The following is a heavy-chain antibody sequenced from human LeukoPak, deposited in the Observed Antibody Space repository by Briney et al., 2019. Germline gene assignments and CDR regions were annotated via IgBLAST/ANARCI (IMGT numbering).Heavy chain of an antibody. Sequence: ASVKVSCKASGYTFTGYYIHWVRQAPGQGLEWMGWINPNSGGSKYAQKFQGRVTMTRDTSISTAYMELSRLRYDDTAVYYCARGFDYYDSSGYNSDAFDIWGQGTMVTVSS. CDR1: GYTFTGYY. D-gene: IGHD3-22*01. V-gene: IGHV1-2*02. CDR2: INPNSGGS. J-gene: IGHJ3*02. CDR3: ARGFDYYDSSGYNSDAFDI.